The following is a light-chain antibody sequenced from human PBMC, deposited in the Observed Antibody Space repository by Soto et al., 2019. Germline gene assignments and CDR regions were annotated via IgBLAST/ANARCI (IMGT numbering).Light chain of an antibody. J-gene: IGKJ2*01. V-gene: IGKV1-5*03. CDR1: QSIGSG. CDR3: QQYNDFQYT. Sequence: DIPMTQSPSTLSASVGDGVTITCRASQSIGSGLAWYQQRPGKAPKLLIYKATNFQEGVPSRFSGSGSGTDFSLTISSLQPVDSATYYCQQYNDFQYTFGQGTKLEI. CDR2: KAT.